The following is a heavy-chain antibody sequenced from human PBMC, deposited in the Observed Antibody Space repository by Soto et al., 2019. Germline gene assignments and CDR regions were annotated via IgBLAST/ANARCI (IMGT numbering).Heavy chain of an antibody. J-gene: IGHJ4*02. V-gene: IGHV1-8*01. D-gene: IGHD6-13*01. CDR1: GYTFTSYD. Sequence: ASAKVSCKASGYTFTSYDINWVRQATGQGLEWMGWMNPDSGSTGYVQKFQGRVTMTRDTSVSTAYLELSRLTSEDTAVYYCARSPRSSPYFDYWGQGALVTVSS. CDR2: MNPDSGST. CDR3: ARSPRSSPYFDY.